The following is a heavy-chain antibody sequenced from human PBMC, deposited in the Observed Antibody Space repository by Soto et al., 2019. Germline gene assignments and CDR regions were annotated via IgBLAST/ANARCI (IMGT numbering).Heavy chain of an antibody. CDR2: SYYSGST. D-gene: IGHD2-15*01. CDR3: ANLIVFHSRYYHDY. J-gene: IGHJ4*01. V-gene: IGHV4-31*03. Sequence: PSETLSLTCSVSGGSISSVGQYWTWIRQQPGKGLEWIGYSYYSGSTDYNPSLKSRATISVDRSKNQFSLNLTSVTAADTAVYYCANLIVFHSRYYHDYCGHGTLVTVYS. CDR1: GGSISSVGQY.